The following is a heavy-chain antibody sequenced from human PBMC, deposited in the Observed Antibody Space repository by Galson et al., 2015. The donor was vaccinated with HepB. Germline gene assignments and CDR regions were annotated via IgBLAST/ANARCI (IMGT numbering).Heavy chain of an antibody. CDR3: ARTPLGYCSGGSCPYYFDY. Sequence: QSGAEVKKPGESLKISCTGSGYSFTSYWIGWVRQMPGKGLEWMGIIYPGDSDTRYSPSFQGQVTISADKSISTAYLQWSSLKASDTAMYYCARTPLGYCSGGSCPYYFDYWGQGTLVTVSS. D-gene: IGHD2-15*01. J-gene: IGHJ4*02. CDR2: IYPGDSDT. V-gene: IGHV5-51*01. CDR1: GYSFTSYW.